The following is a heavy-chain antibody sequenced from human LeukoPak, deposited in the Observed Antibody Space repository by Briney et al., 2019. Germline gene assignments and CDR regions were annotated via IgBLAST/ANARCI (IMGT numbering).Heavy chain of an antibody. V-gene: IGHV3-33*01. D-gene: IGHD4-23*01. Sequence: GRSLRLSCAASGFTFSSYGMHWVRQAPGKGLEWVAVIWYDGGNKYYADSVKGRFTISRDNSENMVYLQMNSLTAEDTAVYYCARDLHGGNSFTSDWYFDLWGRGTLVTVSS. CDR3: ARDLHGGNSFTSDWYFDL. CDR2: IWYDGGNK. J-gene: IGHJ2*01. CDR1: GFTFSSYG.